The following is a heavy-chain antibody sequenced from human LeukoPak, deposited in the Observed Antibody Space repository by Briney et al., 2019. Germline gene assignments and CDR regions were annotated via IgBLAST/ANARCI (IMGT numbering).Heavy chain of an antibody. CDR3: ARQGSMTRGGYWLDP. CDR1: GASINTSNFY. D-gene: IGHD3-10*01. V-gene: IGHV4-39*01. J-gene: IGHJ5*02. CDR2: IYYTGRT. Sequence: SETLPLTCTVSGASINTSNFYWAWIRQPPGKGLESIGNIYYTGRTYSNASLNSRVTISVDTSKNQFSLKLTSVTAADTAVYYCARQGSMTRGGYWLDPWGQGTLVIVSS.